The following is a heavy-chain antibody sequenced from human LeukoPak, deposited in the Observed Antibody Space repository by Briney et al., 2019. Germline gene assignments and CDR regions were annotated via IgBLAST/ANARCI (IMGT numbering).Heavy chain of an antibody. CDR2: IFYSGTT. V-gene: IGHV4-59*01. Sequence: SETLSLTCSVSGGSMTGYCWSWIRQPPGKGVEWIGYIFYSGTTKYNPSLNSRVTISLDMSQNQFSLKMTSVTAADTAVYYCSRSEGVYYPSGSSGSFYPHWFDPWGQGILVTVSS. J-gene: IGHJ5*02. D-gene: IGHD3-10*01. CDR3: SRSEGVYYPSGSSGSFYPHWFDP. CDR1: GGSMTGYC.